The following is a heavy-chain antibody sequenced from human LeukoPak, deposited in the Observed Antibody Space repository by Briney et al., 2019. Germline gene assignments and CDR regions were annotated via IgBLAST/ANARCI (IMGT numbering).Heavy chain of an antibody. CDR1: GLTFSSYA. V-gene: IGHV3-23*01. J-gene: IGHJ3*02. CDR3: AKAPLSVTDAFDI. CDR2: ISGSGGST. Sequence: GGSLRLSCAASGLTFSSYAMSWVRQAPGKGLEWVSAISGSGGSTYNADSVKGRFTISRDNSKNTLYLQMNSLKVEDTAVYYCAKAPLSVTDAFDIWGQGTVVTVSS. D-gene: IGHD4-17*01.